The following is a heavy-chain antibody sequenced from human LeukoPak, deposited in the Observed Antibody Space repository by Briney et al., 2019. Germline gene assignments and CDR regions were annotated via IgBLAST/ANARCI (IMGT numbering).Heavy chain of an antibody. CDR1: GFSFNSAA. CDR3: AKDIQGSY. Sequence: PGGSLRLPCAASGFSFNSAAMTWVRQAPGKGLEWVSLVSSSGANTYYADSVKGRFTISRDNSKNTVYLQMNSLRAEDTAIYYCAKDIQGSYWGQGTLVTVSS. V-gene: IGHV3-23*01. J-gene: IGHJ4*02. D-gene: IGHD2-21*01. CDR2: VSSSGANT.